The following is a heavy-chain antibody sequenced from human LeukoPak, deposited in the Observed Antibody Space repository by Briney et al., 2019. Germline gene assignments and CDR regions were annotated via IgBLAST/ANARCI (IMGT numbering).Heavy chain of an antibody. V-gene: IGHV3-30*02. Sequence: GGPLGLSCATSGLTFTSHGFHWVGQAAGKGREWVAFIRNDGSDTYHANSVKGRFSISRDNSKNTVYLHMNSLRAEDTAVYYCARDRGKDYFDNWGQGTQVTVSS. CDR2: IRNDGSDT. CDR1: GLTFTSHG. CDR3: ARDRGKDYFDN. D-gene: IGHD4-23*01. J-gene: IGHJ4*02.